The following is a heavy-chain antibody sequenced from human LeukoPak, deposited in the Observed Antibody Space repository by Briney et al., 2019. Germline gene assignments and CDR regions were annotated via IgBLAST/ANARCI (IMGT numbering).Heavy chain of an antibody. Sequence: SETLSLTCTVSGGSISSGGYYWSWIRQHPGKGLEWIGYIYYSGSTYYNPSLKSRVTISVDTSKNQFSLKLSSVTAADTAVYYCARDPYCSGGSCYGWFDPWGQGTLVTVSS. J-gene: IGHJ5*02. CDR3: ARDPYCSGGSCYGWFDP. CDR1: GGSISSGGYY. D-gene: IGHD2-15*01. V-gene: IGHV4-31*03. CDR2: IYYSGST.